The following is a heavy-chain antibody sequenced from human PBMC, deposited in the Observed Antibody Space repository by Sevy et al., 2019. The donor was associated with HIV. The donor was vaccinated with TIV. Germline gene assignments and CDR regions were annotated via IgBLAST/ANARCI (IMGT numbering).Heavy chain of an antibody. D-gene: IGHD5-12*01. V-gene: IGHV1-3*01. CDR3: ARAATIRDRTRGYYFDY. CDR1: GYTFTSYA. Sequence: ASVKVSCKASGYTFTSYAMHWVRQAPGQSLEWMGWINAGNGNTKYSQKFQGRVTITRDTSASTAYMELSSLRSEDTAVYYCARAATIRDRTRGYYFDYWGQGTLVTVSS. CDR2: INAGNGNT. J-gene: IGHJ4*02.